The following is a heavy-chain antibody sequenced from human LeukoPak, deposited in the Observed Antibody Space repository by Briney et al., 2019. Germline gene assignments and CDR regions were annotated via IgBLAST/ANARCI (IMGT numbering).Heavy chain of an antibody. J-gene: IGHJ4*02. CDR2: ISYDGSNK. CDR3: AKVVGYCSSTSCYPVGDY. Sequence: PGGSLRLSCAASGFTFSSYAMHWVRQAPGKGLEWVAVISYDGSNKYYADSVKGRFTISRDNSKNTLYLQMNSLRAEDTAVYYCAKVVGYCSSTSCYPVGDYWGQGTLVTVSS. CDR1: GFTFSSYA. D-gene: IGHD2-2*01. V-gene: IGHV3-30*04.